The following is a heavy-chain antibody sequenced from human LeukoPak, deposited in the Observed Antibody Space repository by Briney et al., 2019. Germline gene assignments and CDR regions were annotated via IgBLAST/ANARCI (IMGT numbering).Heavy chain of an antibody. J-gene: IGHJ4*02. CDR2: KRYDGSNK. D-gene: IGHD4-23*01. CDR1: GFSFTRYG. V-gene: IGHV3-30*02. CDR3: AKDFKGNGYFFNY. Sequence: GGSLRLFCAASGFSFTRYGIHWVRQAPGKGLEWVIFKRYDGSNKYYADCVKGRFTISRDNSKNTVYLQMNSLSAEDTAVYYCAKDFKGNGYFFNYWGQGTLVTVSS.